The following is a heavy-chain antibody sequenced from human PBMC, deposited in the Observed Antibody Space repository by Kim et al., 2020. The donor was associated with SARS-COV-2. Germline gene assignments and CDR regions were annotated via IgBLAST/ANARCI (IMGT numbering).Heavy chain of an antibody. Sequence: GGSLRLSCAASGFTVSSNYMSWVRQAPGKGLEWVSVIYSGGSTYYADSVKGRFTISRDNSKNTLYLQMNSLRAEDTAVYYCARIRIAARPHYYYGMDVWGQGTTVTVS. D-gene: IGHD6-6*01. CDR2: IYSGGST. J-gene: IGHJ6*02. V-gene: IGHV3-66*01. CDR3: ARIRIAARPHYYYGMDV. CDR1: GFTVSSNY.